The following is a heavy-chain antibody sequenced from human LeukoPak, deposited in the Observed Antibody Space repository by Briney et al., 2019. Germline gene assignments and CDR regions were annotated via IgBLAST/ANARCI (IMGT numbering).Heavy chain of an antibody. CDR2: IYTSGST. Sequence: SETLSLTCTVSGGSISSYYLSWIRQPAGKGLEWIGRIYTSGSTNYNPSLKSRVTMSVDTSKNQFSLKLSSVTAADTAVYYCARDLPTGYSYVIFDSWGQGTLVTVSS. V-gene: IGHV4-4*07. CDR3: ARDLPTGYSYVIFDS. D-gene: IGHD5-18*01. J-gene: IGHJ4*02. CDR1: GGSISSYY.